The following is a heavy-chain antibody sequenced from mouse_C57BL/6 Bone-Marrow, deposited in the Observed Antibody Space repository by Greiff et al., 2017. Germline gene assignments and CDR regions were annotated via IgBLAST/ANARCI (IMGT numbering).Heavy chain of an antibody. J-gene: IGHJ2*01. V-gene: IGHV1-4*01. CDR1: GYTFTSYT. CDR3: ARSGYDGSSYNYFDY. Sequence: VKLVESGAELARPGASVKMSCKASGYTFTSYTMHWVKQRPGQGLEWIGYINPSSGYTKYNQKFKDKATLTADKSSSTAYMQLSSLTSEDSAVYYCARSGYDGSSYNYFDYWGQGTTLTVSS. D-gene: IGHD1-1*01. CDR2: INPSSGYT.